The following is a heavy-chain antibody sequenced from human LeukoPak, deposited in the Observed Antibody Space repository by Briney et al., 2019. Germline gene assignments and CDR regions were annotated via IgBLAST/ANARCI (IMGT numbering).Heavy chain of an antibody. D-gene: IGHD3-10*01. V-gene: IGHV3-15*01. CDR1: GFTFSNAW. J-gene: IGHJ3*02. CDR3: TRAPHDYGSGLSDAFDI. CDR2: IKSKTDGGTT. Sequence: PGGSLRLSCAASGFTFSNAWMSWVRQAPGKGLEWVGRIKSKTDGGTTDYAAPVKGRFTISRDDSKNTLYLQMNSLKTEDTAVYYCTRAPHDYGSGLSDAFDIWGQGTMVTVSS.